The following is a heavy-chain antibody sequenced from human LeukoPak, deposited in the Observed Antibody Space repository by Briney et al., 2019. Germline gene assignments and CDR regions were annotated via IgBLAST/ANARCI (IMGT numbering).Heavy chain of an antibody. Sequence: GGSLRLSCAASGFTVSSNYMSWVRQAPGKGLEWVSVIYSGGSTYYADSVKGRFTISRDNSKNTLYLQMNSLRAEDTAVYYCAKTSYSSGWYLYFDYWGQGTLVTVSS. CDR1: GFTVSSNY. J-gene: IGHJ4*02. CDR3: AKTSYSSGWYLYFDY. CDR2: IYSGGST. D-gene: IGHD6-19*01. V-gene: IGHV3-53*01.